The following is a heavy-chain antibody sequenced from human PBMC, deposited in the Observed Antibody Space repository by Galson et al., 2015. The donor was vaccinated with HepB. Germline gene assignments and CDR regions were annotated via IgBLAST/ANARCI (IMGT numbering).Heavy chain of an antibody. CDR2: ISYDGSNK. V-gene: IGHV3-30-3*01. CDR3: AKVGAAPRYDYVWGTLGH. CDR1: GFTFSSYA. Sequence: SLRLSCAASGFTFSSYAMHWVRQAPGKGLEWVAVISYDGSNKYYADSVKGRFTISRDNSKNTLYLQMNSLRAEDTAVYYCAKVGAAPRYDYVWGTLGHWGQGTLVTVSS. J-gene: IGHJ5*02. D-gene: IGHD3-16*01.